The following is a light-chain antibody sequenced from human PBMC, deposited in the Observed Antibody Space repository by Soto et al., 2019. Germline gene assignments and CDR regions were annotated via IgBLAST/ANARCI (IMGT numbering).Light chain of an antibody. CDR1: QSVSSN. CDR3: QQYNNWPGT. CDR2: GAS. J-gene: IGKJ3*01. V-gene: IGKV3-15*01. Sequence: EIVMTQSPATLSVSPGERATLSCRASQSVSSNLAWYQQKPGQAPRLLIYGASTRATGIPARFSGSGSGTASTLTISSLQSEDFAVYYCQQYNNWPGTFGPGTKVDIK.